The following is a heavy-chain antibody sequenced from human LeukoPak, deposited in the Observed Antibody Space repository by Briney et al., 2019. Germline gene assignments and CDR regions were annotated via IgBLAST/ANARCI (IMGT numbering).Heavy chain of an antibody. D-gene: IGHD4-23*01. Sequence: PGGSLRLSCAASGFTFSSYAMSWVRQAPGKGLEWVSAISGSGGSTYYADSVKGRFTISRDNSKNTLYLQMNSLRAEDTAVYYCAKDSPDDESGISGGFDYWGQGTLVTVSS. CDR1: GFTFSSYA. CDR2: ISGSGGST. CDR3: AKDSPDDESGISGGFDY. V-gene: IGHV3-23*01. J-gene: IGHJ4*02.